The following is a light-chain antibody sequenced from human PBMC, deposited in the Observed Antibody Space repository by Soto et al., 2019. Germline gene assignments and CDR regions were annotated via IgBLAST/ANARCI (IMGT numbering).Light chain of an antibody. CDR2: KAS. Sequence: DIQMTQSPSTLSASVGDRVTITCRASQSISSWLAWYQQKPGKAPKLLIYKASSLESWVPSRFSGSGSGTEFTLTTSSLQPDDFATYYCQQYNSYPSFGGGTKVEIK. J-gene: IGKJ4*01. CDR3: QQYNSYPS. V-gene: IGKV1-5*03. CDR1: QSISSW.